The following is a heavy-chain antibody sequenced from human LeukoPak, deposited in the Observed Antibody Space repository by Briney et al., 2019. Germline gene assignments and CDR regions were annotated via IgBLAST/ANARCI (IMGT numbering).Heavy chain of an antibody. Sequence: GESLRISCKGSGYSFTSYWISWVRQMPGKGLEWMGRIDPSDSYTNYSPSFQGHVTISADKSISTAYLQWSSLKALDTAMYCCASDMVGYCSSTSCRDYWGQGTLVTVSS. CDR2: IDPSDSYT. V-gene: IGHV5-10-1*01. D-gene: IGHD2-2*01. J-gene: IGHJ4*02. CDR3: ASDMVGYCSSTSCRDY. CDR1: GYSFTSYW.